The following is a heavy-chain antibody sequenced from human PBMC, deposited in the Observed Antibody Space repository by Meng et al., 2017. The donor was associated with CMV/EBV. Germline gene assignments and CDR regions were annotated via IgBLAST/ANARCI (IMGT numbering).Heavy chain of an antibody. D-gene: IGHD3-10*01. J-gene: IGHJ4*02. CDR2: ISWNSGSI. Sequence: SLKISCAASGFTFDDYAMHWVRQAPGKGLEWVSGISWNSGSIGYADSVKGRFTISRDNAKNSLYLQMNSLGAEDTALYYCAKSQAYYYGSGSDHFDYWGQGTLVTVS. CDR3: AKSQAYYYGSGSDHFDY. CDR1: GFTFDDYA. V-gene: IGHV3-9*01.